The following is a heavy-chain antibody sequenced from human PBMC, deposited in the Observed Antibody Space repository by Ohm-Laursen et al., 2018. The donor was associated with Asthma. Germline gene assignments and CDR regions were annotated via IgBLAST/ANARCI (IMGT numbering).Heavy chain of an antibody. Sequence: SETLSLTCTVSGGSISSGGYYRSWIRQHPGKGLEWIGYIYYSGSTYYNPSLKSRVTISVDTSKNQFSLKLSSVTAADTAVYYCARDRYYGSGSYLYYGMDVWGQGTTVTVSS. CDR1: GGSISSGGYY. CDR3: ARDRYYGSGSYLYYGMDV. D-gene: IGHD3-10*01. CDR2: IYYSGST. J-gene: IGHJ6*02. V-gene: IGHV4-31*03.